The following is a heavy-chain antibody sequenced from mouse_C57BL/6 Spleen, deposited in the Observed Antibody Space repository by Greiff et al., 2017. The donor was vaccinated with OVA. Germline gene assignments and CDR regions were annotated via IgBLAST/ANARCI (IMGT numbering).Heavy chain of an antibody. Sequence: VQLQQSGAELARPGASVKLSCKASGYTFTSYGISWVKQRTGQGLEWIGEFHPRSGDTYYNEKFKGKATLTADKSSSTAYMELRSLRSEDSAVYVGARTGTTVRYFDVWGTGTPVTVSS. D-gene: IGHD2-14*01. CDR1: GYTFTSYG. CDR3: ARTGTTVRYFDV. CDR2: FHPRSGDT. J-gene: IGHJ1*03. V-gene: IGHV1-81*01.